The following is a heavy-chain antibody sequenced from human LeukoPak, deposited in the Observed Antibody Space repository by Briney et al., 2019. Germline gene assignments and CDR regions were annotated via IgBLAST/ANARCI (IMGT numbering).Heavy chain of an antibody. D-gene: IGHD6-19*01. CDR1: GYTFTGYY. V-gene: IGHV1-2*02. J-gene: IGHJ4*02. CDR3: AREGSSGWYQVPFDY. CDR2: INPNSGGT. Sequence: ASVTVSCKASGYTFTGYYMHWVRQAPGQGLEWMGWINPNSGGTNYAQKFQGRVTMTRDTSISTAYMELSRLRSDDTAVYYCAREGSSGWYQVPFDYWGQGTLVTVSS.